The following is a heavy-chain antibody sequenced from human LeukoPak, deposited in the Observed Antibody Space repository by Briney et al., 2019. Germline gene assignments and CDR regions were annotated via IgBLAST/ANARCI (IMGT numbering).Heavy chain of an antibody. CDR1: GFXFRTYW. D-gene: IGHD3-10*01. CDR3: ARGDLYGSGSPEFYFDY. J-gene: IGHJ4*02. V-gene: IGHV3-7*05. CDR2: IKPDGSEK. Sequence: GGSLRLSCAASGFXFRTYWMTWVRQAPGKGLEWVANIKPDGSEKYYVDSVKGRFTISRDNAKNSLYLQMNSLRAEDTAVYYCARGDLYGSGSPEFYFDYWGQGTLVTVSS.